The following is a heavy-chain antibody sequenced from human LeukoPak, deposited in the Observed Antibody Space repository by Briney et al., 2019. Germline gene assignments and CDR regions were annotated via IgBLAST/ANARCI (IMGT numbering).Heavy chain of an antibody. Sequence: PGGSLRLSCAASGFTFSSYSMNWIRQAPGKGLEWVSSISSSSSYKYYPDSVKGRFTISRTNDKNSLYLQMNSLTAENTAEYYCARAITNYGYIFDYWGRGTLVSVSS. CDR3: ARAITNYGYIFDY. J-gene: IGHJ4*02. D-gene: IGHD5-18*01. CDR2: ISSSSSYK. V-gene: IGHV3-21*01. CDR1: GFTFSSYS.